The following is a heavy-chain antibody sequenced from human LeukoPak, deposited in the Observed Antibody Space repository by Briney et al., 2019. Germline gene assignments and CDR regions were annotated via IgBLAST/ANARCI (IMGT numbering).Heavy chain of an antibody. CDR2: ISGSGGST. CDR3: AKRNTYYYDSSGYSSDYFDY. D-gene: IGHD3-22*01. J-gene: IGHJ4*02. V-gene: IGHV3-23*01. CDR1: GFTFSSYA. Sequence: PGGSLRLSCAASGFTFSSYAMSWVRQAPGKGLEWVSAISGSGGSTDYADSVKGRFTISRDNSKNTLYLQMNSLRAEDTAVYYCAKRNTYYYDSSGYSSDYFDYWGQGTLVTVSS.